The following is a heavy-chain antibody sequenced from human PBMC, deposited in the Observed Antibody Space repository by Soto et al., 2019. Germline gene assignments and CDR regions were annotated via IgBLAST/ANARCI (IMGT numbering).Heavy chain of an antibody. Sequence: PSETLSLTCAVSGGSISSGGYSWSWIRQPPGKGLEWIGYIYHSGSTYYNPSLKSRVTISVDRSKNQFSLKLSSVTAADTAVYYCARADYYDSSLPFDPWGQGTLVTVSS. CDR1: GGSISSGGYS. V-gene: IGHV4-30-2*01. J-gene: IGHJ5*02. CDR3: ARADYYDSSLPFDP. CDR2: IYHSGST. D-gene: IGHD3-22*01.